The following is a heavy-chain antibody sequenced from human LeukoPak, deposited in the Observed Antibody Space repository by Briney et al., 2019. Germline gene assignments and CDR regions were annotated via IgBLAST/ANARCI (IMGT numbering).Heavy chain of an antibody. Sequence: GASVKVSCKASGYTFTSYGISWVRQAPGQGLEWMGWISAYNGNINYAQKLQGRVTMTTDTSTSTAYMELRSLRSDDTAVYYCARAARYYDILTGYSIYYYYYGMDVWGKGTTVTVSS. CDR1: GYTFTSYG. D-gene: IGHD3-9*01. CDR2: ISAYNGNI. CDR3: ARAARYYDILTGYSIYYYYYGMDV. J-gene: IGHJ6*04. V-gene: IGHV1-18*01.